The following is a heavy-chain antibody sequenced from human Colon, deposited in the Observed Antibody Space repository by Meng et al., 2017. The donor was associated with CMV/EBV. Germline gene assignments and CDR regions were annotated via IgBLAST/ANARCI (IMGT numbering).Heavy chain of an antibody. CDR1: GDSVSTNIDA. J-gene: IGHJ4*02. Sequence: QVQLQQSGPGLVKPSQTLSLTCAISGDSVSTNIDAWNWVRQSPSRGLEWLGRTYYRSKWYNDCAVSMRSRIILNPDTSQNQVSLQLNSVTPEDSGVYYCTRNRGYDFDLWGQGVLVTVSS. CDR3: TRNRGYDFDL. V-gene: IGHV6-1*01. CDR2: TYYRSKWYN. D-gene: IGHD5-12*01.